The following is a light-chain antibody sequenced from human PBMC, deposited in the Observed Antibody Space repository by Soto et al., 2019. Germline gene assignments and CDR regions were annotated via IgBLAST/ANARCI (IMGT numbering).Light chain of an antibody. CDR1: QSVGSRS. Sequence: EIVLTQSPGTLSLSPGERATLSCRASQSVGSRSLAWYQQKPGQAPRVLLYGTSERATGIPDRFSGSGSGTEFNLTISRLEPEDFAVYFCQQYGRSPTFGQGTKVDIK. CDR3: QQYGRSPT. J-gene: IGKJ1*01. CDR2: GTS. V-gene: IGKV3-20*01.